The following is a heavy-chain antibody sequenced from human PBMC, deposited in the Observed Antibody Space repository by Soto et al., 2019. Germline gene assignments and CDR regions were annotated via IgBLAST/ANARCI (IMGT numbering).Heavy chain of an antibody. V-gene: IGHV6-1*01. CDR1: GDSVSSNSAA. CDR3: ARETQVFRQWLAPYYYYGMDV. D-gene: IGHD6-19*01. J-gene: IGHJ6*02. CDR2: TYYRSKWYN. Sequence: PSQTLSLTCAISGDSVSSNSAAWNWIRQSPSRGLEWLGRTYYRSKWYNDYAVSVKSRITINPDTSKNPFSLQLNSVTPEDTAVYYCARETQVFRQWLAPYYYYGMDVWGRGTTVAVSS.